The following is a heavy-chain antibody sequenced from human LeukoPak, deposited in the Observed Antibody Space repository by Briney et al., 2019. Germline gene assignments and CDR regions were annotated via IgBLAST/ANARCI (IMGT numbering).Heavy chain of an antibody. CDR2: IKSKTDGGTA. Sequence: KAGGSLRLSCVVSGFPFTNAWMSWVRHAPGKGLEWVGRIKSKTDGGTADYAAPVRGRFTMWREDARSALYLQMNSLQTEDTAVYYCTPDLMDVWGKGTTVTVSS. V-gene: IGHV3-15*01. CDR1: GFPFTNAW. J-gene: IGHJ6*03. CDR3: TPDLMDV.